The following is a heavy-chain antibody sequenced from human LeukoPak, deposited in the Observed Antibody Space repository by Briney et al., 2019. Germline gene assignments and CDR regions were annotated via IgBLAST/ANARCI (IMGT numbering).Heavy chain of an antibody. Sequence: PGGSLRLSCAASGFTFSNCAMSWVRQAPGKGLEWVSAMSASGGSTYYADSVKGRFTISRDNSKSTLFLQMNSLRAEDTAVYYCARDSDSSGWLDYYMDVWGKGTTVTISS. J-gene: IGHJ6*03. CDR2: MSASGGST. CDR1: GFTFSNCA. CDR3: ARDSDSSGWLDYYMDV. V-gene: IGHV3-23*01. D-gene: IGHD6-19*01.